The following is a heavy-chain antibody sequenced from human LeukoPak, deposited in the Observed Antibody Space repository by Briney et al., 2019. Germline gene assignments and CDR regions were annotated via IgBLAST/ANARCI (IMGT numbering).Heavy chain of an antibody. Sequence: AAVKVCCKASGYTFTSYGISWGREAPGQGLEWMGWISAYNGNTNYAQKLQGRVTMTTDTYTSTGYMEWRRLRSGDTAVYYSTRAGNYDIRTNADYWGQGTLVTVSS. CDR2: ISAYNGNT. CDR1: GYTFTSYG. V-gene: IGHV1-18*01. CDR3: TRAGNYDIRTNADY. D-gene: IGHD3-9*01. J-gene: IGHJ4*02.